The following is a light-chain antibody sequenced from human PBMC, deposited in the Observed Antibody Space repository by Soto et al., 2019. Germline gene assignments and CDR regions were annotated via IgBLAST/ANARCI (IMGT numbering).Light chain of an antibody. CDR1: SSNIGAGYD. CDR2: VNS. J-gene: IGLJ1*01. CDR3: QSYDSSLSGYV. Sequence: QSVLTQPPSVSGAPGQRVTISCTGSSSNIGAGYDVHWYHQLPGTAPKLLIYVNSNRPSGVPDRFSGSKSGTSASLAITGXXXEDEADYYCQSYDSSLSGYVFGTGTKLTVL. V-gene: IGLV1-40*01.